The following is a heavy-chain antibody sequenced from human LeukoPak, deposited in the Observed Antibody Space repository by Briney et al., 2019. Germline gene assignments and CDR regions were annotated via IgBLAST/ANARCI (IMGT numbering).Heavy chain of an antibody. CDR2: ISSSGSSI. Sequence: PGGSLRLSCADSGFTFSSYEMNWVRQAPGKGLEWVSYISSSGSSIYYADSVRGRFTISRDNAKNSLYLQMNSLRAEDTAVYYCARGVYSGYDFIGAWDTNDYWGQGTLVTVSS. CDR1: GFTFSSYE. V-gene: IGHV3-48*03. CDR3: ARGVYSGYDFIGAWDTNDY. J-gene: IGHJ4*02. D-gene: IGHD5-12*01.